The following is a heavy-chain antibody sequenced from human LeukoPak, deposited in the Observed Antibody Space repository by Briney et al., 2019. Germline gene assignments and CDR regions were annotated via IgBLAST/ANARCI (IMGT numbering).Heavy chain of an antibody. J-gene: IGHJ4*02. CDR1: GFSVSSNY. CDR2: IYSGGST. CDR3: AREMATTTRPRWNYFDY. Sequence: GGSLRLSCAASGFSVSSNYMSWVRQAPGKGLEWVSVIYSGGSTYYADSVKGRFTISRDNSKNTLYLQVNSLRDEDTAVYYCAREMATTTRPRWNYFDYWGQGTLVTVSS. D-gene: IGHD5-24*01. V-gene: IGHV3-53*01.